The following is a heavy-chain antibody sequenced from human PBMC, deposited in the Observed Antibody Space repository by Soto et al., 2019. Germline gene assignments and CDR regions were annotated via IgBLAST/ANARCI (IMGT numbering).Heavy chain of an antibody. CDR1: GYRFTSYW. D-gene: IGHD3-22*01. CDR3: ASFIGRITMIVPRYFDL. V-gene: IGHV5-10-1*01. J-gene: IGHJ2*01. CDR2: IDPSDSYT. Sequence: GKSLKISCQGSGYRFTSYWIGWVRQMPGKGLEWMGRIDPSDSYTNYSPSFQGHVTISADKSISTAYLQWSSLKASDTAMYYCASFIGRITMIVPRYFDLWGRGTLVTVSS.